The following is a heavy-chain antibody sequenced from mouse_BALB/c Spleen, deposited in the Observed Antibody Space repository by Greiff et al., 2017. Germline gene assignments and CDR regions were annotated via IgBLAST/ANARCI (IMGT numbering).Heavy chain of an antibody. CDR1: GYTFTSYW. D-gene: IGHD2-4*01. CDR3: TRAMITTRYYAMDY. V-gene: IGHV1-5*01. J-gene: IGHJ4*01. CDR2: IYPGNSDT. Sequence: VQLKQSGTVLARPGASVKMSCKASGYTFTSYWMHWVKQRPGQGLEWIGAIYPGNSDTSYNQKFKGKAKLTAVTSTSTAYMELSSLTNEDSAVYYCTRAMITTRYYAMDYWGQGTSVTVSS.